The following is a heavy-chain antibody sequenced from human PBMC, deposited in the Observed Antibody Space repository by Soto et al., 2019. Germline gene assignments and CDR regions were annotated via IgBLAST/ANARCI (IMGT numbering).Heavy chain of an antibody. J-gene: IGHJ4*02. D-gene: IGHD6-19*01. V-gene: IGHV4-59*08. CDR3: ARTPHRGWYRFDH. CDR2: IYYSGST. Sequence: QVQLQESGPGLVKPSETLSLTCTVSGGSINSYYWSWIRQSPGKGLEWIGYIYYSGSTNYNPSLNSRVTITVDTSKNQFSLKLASVTAANSAGYYCARTPHRGWYRFDHWGQGTLVTVSS. CDR1: GGSINSYY.